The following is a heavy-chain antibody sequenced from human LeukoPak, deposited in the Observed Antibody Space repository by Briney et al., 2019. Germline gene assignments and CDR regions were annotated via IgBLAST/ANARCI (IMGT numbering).Heavy chain of an antibody. CDR1: GYTFTSYD. D-gene: IGHD2-15*01. V-gene: IGHV1-8*01. CDR2: MNPNSGNR. Sequence: GASVTVSFKASGYTFTSYDINWVRQATGQGLEWMGWMNPNSGNRGSAQSFQGRVTLTRNTSISTAYMELSSLRSEDTAVYYCARRRVAGSTPPHYYYILDVWGQGTTVTVSS. CDR3: ARRRVAGSTPPHYYYILDV. J-gene: IGHJ6*02.